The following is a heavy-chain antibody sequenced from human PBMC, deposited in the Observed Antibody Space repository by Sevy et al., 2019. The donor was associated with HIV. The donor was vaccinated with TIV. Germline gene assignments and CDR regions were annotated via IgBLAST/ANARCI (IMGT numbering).Heavy chain of an antibody. Sequence: SETLSLTCAVYGGSFSGYYWSWIRQHPGNGLEWIGEIDQSGSTNYDPSLKSRVTISVDTSKKQFSLKLSSVTAADTAVYYCARHCGSTSCSHAFDIWGRGTMVTVSS. D-gene: IGHD2-2*01. CDR3: ARHCGSTSCSHAFDI. CDR1: GGSFSGYY. CDR2: IDQSGST. V-gene: IGHV4-34*01. J-gene: IGHJ3*02.